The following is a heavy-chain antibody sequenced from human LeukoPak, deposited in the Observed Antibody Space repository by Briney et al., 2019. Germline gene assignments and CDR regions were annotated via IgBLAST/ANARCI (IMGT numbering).Heavy chain of an antibody. V-gene: IGHV4-34*01. D-gene: IGHD6-25*01. CDR1: GGSFSGYY. J-gene: IGHJ3*02. CDR2: INQSGST. CDR3: ATIQRDHAFDI. Sequence: PSETLSLTCAVYGGSFSGYYWSWIRQPPGKGLEWIGEINQSGSTNYNPSLKSRVTISVDTSKNQFSLKLYSVTAADTAVYYCATIQRDHAFDIWGQGTMVTVSS.